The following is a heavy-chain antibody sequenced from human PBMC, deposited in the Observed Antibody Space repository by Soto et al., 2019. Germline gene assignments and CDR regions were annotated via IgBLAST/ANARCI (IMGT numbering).Heavy chain of an antibody. V-gene: IGHV3-23*01. CDR3: AKDMGLGYCSSTSFYTSFDS. J-gene: IGHJ4*01. CDR1: GFTFSSYA. Sequence: GGSLRLSCAASGFTFSSYAMSWVRQAPGKGLEWVSAISGSGGSTYYADSVKGRFTISRDNSKNTLYLHMNSLKAEDTAVYYCAKDMGLGYCSSTSFYTSFDSWGHGTLVTVSS. CDR2: ISGSGGST. D-gene: IGHD2-2*02.